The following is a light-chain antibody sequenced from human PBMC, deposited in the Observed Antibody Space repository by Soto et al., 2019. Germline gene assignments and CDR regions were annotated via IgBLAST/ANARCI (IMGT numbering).Light chain of an antibody. CDR2: AAS. V-gene: IGKV1-8*01. J-gene: IGKJ2*01. Sequence: AIRMTQSPSSFSASKGDRVTITCRASQGISSYLAWYQQKPGKAPNLLIYAASTLQSGVPSRFSGSGSGTDFTLTISCLQSEDFATYYCQQYSSYPYTFGQGTKLEIK. CDR1: QGISSY. CDR3: QQYSSYPYT.